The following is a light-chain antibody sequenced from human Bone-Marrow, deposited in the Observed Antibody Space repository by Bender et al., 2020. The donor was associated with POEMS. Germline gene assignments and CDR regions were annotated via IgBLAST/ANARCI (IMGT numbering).Light chain of an antibody. V-gene: IGLV1-40*01. Sequence: QSVLTQPPSVSGAPGQRVTISCTGSSSNIGAGYDVNWYQQFPGTAPKLLIYVHSNRPSGVPDRFSGSKSGTSASLAITGLQAEDEADYYCQSYDSSLSAWVFGGGTKLTVL. CDR3: QSYDSSLSAWV. J-gene: IGLJ3*02. CDR2: VHS. CDR1: SSNIGAGYD.